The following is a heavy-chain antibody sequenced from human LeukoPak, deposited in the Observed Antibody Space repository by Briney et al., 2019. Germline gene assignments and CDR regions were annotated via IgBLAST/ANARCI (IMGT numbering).Heavy chain of an antibody. CDR1: GFTFSSYS. J-gene: IGHJ4*02. Sequence: GGSLRLSCAASGFTFSSYSMNWVRQAPGKGLEWVSYISSSSSTIYYADSVKGRFTISRDNSKNRLYLQMNSLRAEDTAVYYCARESGDGYNDYWGQGTLVTVSS. D-gene: IGHD5-24*01. V-gene: IGHV3-48*04. CDR3: ARESGDGYNDY. CDR2: ISSSSSTI.